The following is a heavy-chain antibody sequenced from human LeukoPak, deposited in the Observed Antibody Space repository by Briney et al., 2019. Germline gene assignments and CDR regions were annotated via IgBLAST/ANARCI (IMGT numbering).Heavy chain of an antibody. CDR3: ASTGYSSGHDAFDI. Sequence: SETLSLTCAVYGGSFSGHYWSWIRQPPGKGLEWIGEINHSGSTNYNPSLKSRVTISVDTSKNQFSLKLSSVTAADTAVYYCASTGYSSGHDAFDIWGQGTMVTVSS. V-gene: IGHV4-34*01. J-gene: IGHJ3*02. CDR1: GGSFSGHY. D-gene: IGHD6-19*01. CDR2: INHSGST.